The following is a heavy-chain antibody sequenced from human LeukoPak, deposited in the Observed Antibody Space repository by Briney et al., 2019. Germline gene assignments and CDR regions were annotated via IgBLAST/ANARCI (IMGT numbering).Heavy chain of an antibody. CDR3: ARQVGHWLTH. CDR1: GYSFNTYW. V-gene: IGHV5-51*01. J-gene: IGHJ4*02. Sequence: GESLKISCKGSGYSFNTYWIGWVRQMPGKGLECMGIIYPGDSEVRYSPSFQGQVTISADKSTSTAYLQWSSLKASNSAMYYCARQVGHWLTHWGQGTLVTVSS. D-gene: IGHD6-19*01. CDR2: IYPGDSEV.